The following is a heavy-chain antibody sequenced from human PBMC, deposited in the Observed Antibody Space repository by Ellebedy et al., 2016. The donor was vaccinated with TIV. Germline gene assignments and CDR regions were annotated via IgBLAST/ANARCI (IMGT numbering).Heavy chain of an antibody. Sequence: SETLSLXXSVSGDTISRYFWSWIRQSPGKGLEYLGHISFTGSTNYNPSLKSRVTISVDTSKSQFSLRLSAVTAADTAVYYCARSRDWFYGMDVWGQGTTVTVSS. D-gene: IGHD3-9*01. J-gene: IGHJ6*02. CDR1: GDTISRYF. V-gene: IGHV4-59*13. CDR2: ISFTGST. CDR3: ARSRDWFYGMDV.